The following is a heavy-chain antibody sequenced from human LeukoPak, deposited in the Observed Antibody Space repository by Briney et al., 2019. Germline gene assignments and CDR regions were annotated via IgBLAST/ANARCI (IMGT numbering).Heavy chain of an antibody. V-gene: IGHV1-58*01. Sequence: GASVKVSCKASGFTFTSSAVQWVRQARGQRLEWIGWIVVGSGNTNYAQKFQERVTITRDMSTSTAYMELSSLRSEDTAVYYCAAGRALGQLLGLYYYYGMDVWGQGTTVTVSS. CDR3: AAGRALGQLLGLYYYYGMDV. CDR1: GFTFTSSA. CDR2: IVVGSGNT. D-gene: IGHD6-19*01. J-gene: IGHJ6*02.